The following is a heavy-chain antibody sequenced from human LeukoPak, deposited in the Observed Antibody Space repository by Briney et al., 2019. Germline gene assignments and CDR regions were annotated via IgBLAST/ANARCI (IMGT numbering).Heavy chain of an antibody. Sequence: GGSLTLSCPASGCTSSSYEMNWVRQAPGKGMEWVSYISMRGSTIYYGDSVKGRFTISRDNAKNSLYLQMSSLRAEDTAVYYCARGGGGQWLVYFDYWGQGTLVTVSS. V-gene: IGHV3-48*03. J-gene: IGHJ4*02. CDR2: ISMRGSTI. CDR3: ARGGGGQWLVYFDY. D-gene: IGHD6-19*01. CDR1: GCTSSSYE.